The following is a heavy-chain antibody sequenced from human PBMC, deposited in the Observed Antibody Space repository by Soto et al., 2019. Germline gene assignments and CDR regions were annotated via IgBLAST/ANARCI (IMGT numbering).Heavy chain of an antibody. V-gene: IGHV3-30-3*01. D-gene: IGHD3-10*01. CDR1: GFTFSSYA. Sequence: SLRLSCAASGFTFSSYAMHWVRQAPGKGLEWVAVISYDGSNKYYADSVKGRFTISRDNSKNTLYLQMNSLRAEDTAVYYCARSGGPLHQLNWFDPWGQGTLVTVSS. J-gene: IGHJ5*02. CDR2: ISYDGSNK. CDR3: ARSGGPLHQLNWFDP.